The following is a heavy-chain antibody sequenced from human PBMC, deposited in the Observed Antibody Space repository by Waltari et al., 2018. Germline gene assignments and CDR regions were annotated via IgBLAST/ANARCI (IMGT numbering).Heavy chain of an antibody. CDR1: GFTFSSYW. D-gene: IGHD6-13*01. J-gene: IGHJ4*02. CDR3: AREAYSSSFLLDY. CDR2: IKQDGSEK. Sequence: EVRLVESGGGLVQPGGSLRLSCAASGFTFSSYWMSWVRQAPGKGLEWVANIKQDGSEKYYVDSVKGRFTISRDNAKNSLYLQMNSLRAEDTAVYYCAREAYSSSFLLDYWGQGTLVTVSS. V-gene: IGHV3-7*01.